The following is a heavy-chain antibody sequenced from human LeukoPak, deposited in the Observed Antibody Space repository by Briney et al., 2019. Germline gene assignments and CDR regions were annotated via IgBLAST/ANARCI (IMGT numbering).Heavy chain of an antibody. V-gene: IGHV3-43D*03. Sequence: GGSLRLSCAASGFTFDDYAMHWVRQTPGKGLERVSLISWDGGSTFYADSVKGRFTISRDNSKNSLYLQMNSLRTEDTALYYCARDRLRYCTSISCYIPIRWGQGTLVTVSS. D-gene: IGHD2-2*02. CDR2: ISWDGGST. J-gene: IGHJ4*02. CDR1: GFTFDDYA. CDR3: ARDRLRYCTSISCYIPIR.